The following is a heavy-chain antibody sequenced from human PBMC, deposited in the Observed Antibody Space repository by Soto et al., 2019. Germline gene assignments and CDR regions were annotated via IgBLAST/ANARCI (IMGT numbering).Heavy chain of an antibody. Sequence: GESLKISCNGSGYSFTIYCIGLVLQMPGKGLEWMGIIYPGDSDTRYSPSFQGQVTISADKSISTAYLQWSSLKASDTAMYYCARHYSGSSGWYYGYWGQGTLVTVSS. CDR2: IYPGDSDT. CDR1: GYSFTIYC. CDR3: ARHYSGSSGWYYGY. D-gene: IGHD6-19*01. J-gene: IGHJ4*02. V-gene: IGHV5-51*01.